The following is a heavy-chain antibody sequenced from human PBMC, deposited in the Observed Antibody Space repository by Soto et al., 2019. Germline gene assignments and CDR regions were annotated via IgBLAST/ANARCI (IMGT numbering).Heavy chain of an antibody. J-gene: IGHJ4*02. CDR2: ITASGGTT. D-gene: IGHD3-10*01. V-gene: IGHV3-23*01. Sequence: EVKLLESGGGLVQPGGSLRLSCAASGFTFSSYSMSWVRQAPGKGLEWVSHITASGGTTYYADSVKGRFTISRDNSKNTLYLQMNSLRAEDTALYYCAKDLNYASGSYYITPFDYWGQGTLVTVSS. CDR1: GFTFSSYS. CDR3: AKDLNYASGSYYITPFDY.